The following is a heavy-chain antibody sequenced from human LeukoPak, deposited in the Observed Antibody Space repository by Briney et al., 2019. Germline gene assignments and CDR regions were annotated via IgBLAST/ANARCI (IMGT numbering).Heavy chain of an antibody. J-gene: IGHJ4*02. V-gene: IGHV1-69*05. Sequence: SVKVSCKASGGTSSSYAISWVRQAPGQGLEWMGRIIPAFGTPNYAQNFQGRVTITTDESRTTAYMELRSLRSEDTAVYFCVRMKYYDLWSGDDYWGQGTLVTVSS. D-gene: IGHD3-3*01. CDR3: VRMKYYDLWSGDDY. CDR2: IIPAFGTP. CDR1: GGTSSSYA.